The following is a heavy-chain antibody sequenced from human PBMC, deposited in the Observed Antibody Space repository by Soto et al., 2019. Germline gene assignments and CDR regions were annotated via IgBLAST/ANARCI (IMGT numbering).Heavy chain of an antibody. D-gene: IGHD2-2*02. CDR3: ARWGVLALYPLRSYTEDDYFDY. CDR1: GYTFTSYG. J-gene: IGHJ4*02. Sequence: ASVKVSCKASGYTFTSYGISWVRQAPGQGLEWMGWISAYNGNTNYAQKLQGRVTMTTDTSTSTAYMELRSLRSDDTAVYYCARWGVLALYPLRSYTEDDYFDYWGQGTLVTVPS. CDR2: ISAYNGNT. V-gene: IGHV1-18*04.